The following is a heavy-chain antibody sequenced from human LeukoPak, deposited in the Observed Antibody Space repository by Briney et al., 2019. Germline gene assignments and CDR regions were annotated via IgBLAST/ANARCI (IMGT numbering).Heavy chain of an antibody. CDR3: AGCLSTEGYYYYYYMDV. Sequence: EASVKVSCKASGGTFSSYAISWVRQAPGQGLEWMGGIIPIFGTANYAQKFQGRVTITTDESTSTAYMELSSLRSEDTAVYYCAGCLSTEGYYYYYYMDVWGKGTTVTVSS. J-gene: IGHJ6*03. CDR2: IIPIFGTA. CDR1: GGTFSSYA. D-gene: IGHD5/OR15-5a*01. V-gene: IGHV1-69*05.